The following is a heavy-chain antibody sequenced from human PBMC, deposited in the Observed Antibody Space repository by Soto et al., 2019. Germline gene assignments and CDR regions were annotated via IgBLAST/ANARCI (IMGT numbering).Heavy chain of an antibody. CDR3: ARTDYGTAYFDP. V-gene: IGHV4-30-4*01. CDR1: GDCIRRGNRY. CDR2: IFYSGPT. D-gene: IGHD3-10*01. J-gene: IGHJ5*02. Sequence: SESRCRAGTVCGDCIRRGNRYWRGIRQPPGKGLEWIGYIFYSGPTYYNPSLKSRLTMSVDTSKNQFSLKLSSVTAPDTAVYYCARTDYGTAYFDPWGQGSLVTVS.